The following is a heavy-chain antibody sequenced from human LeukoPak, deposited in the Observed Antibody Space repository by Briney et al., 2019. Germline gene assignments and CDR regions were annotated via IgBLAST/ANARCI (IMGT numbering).Heavy chain of an antibody. Sequence: SETLSLTCAVYGGSFSGYYWSWIRQHPGKGLEWIGYIHYSGSTYYNPSLKSRVTISVDTSKNQFSLKLSSVTAADTAVYYCARVRGDWTVGWFDPWGQGTLVTVSS. V-gene: IGHV4-31*11. CDR2: IHYSGST. CDR3: ARVRGDWTVGWFDP. J-gene: IGHJ5*02. D-gene: IGHD2-21*02. CDR1: GGSFSGYY.